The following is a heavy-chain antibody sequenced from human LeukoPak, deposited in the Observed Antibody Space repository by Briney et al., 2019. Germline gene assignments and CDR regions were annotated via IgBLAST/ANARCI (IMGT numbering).Heavy chain of an antibody. V-gene: IGHV1-69*05. CDR3: ASGGSYRDGHPHPLDY. CDR2: FIPIFGTA. CDR1: GGTFSRYA. Sequence: SSGKVSCTASGGTFSRYATSWVRQAPGQGLEWMGRFIPIFGTASYAQKFQGRVTITTAQSTITAYMALSSLRSEDTAVYYCASGGSYRDGHPHPLDYWGQGTLVTVSS. J-gene: IGHJ4*02. D-gene: IGHD3-16*02.